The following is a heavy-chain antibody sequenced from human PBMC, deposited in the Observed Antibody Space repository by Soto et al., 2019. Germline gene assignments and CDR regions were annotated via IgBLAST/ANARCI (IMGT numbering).Heavy chain of an antibody. D-gene: IGHD7-27*01. CDR1: GFAFDDYT. Sequence: GWSLRLSCAASGFAFDDYTMHWVGQAPGKGLEWVSLISWDGGSTYYADSVKGRFTISRDNSKNSLYLQMNSLRTEDTALYYCAKDIQLGDDAFDSWGQGTMVTVSS. J-gene: IGHJ3*01. CDR2: ISWDGGST. CDR3: AKDIQLGDDAFDS. V-gene: IGHV3-43*01.